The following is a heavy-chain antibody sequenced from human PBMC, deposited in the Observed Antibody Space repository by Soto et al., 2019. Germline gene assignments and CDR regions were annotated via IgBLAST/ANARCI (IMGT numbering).Heavy chain of an antibody. CDR3: ASHDPGARFAP. Sequence: QVQLVQSGAEVKKPGASVKVSCKAPRYIFTAYFMHWVRQAPGQGLEWMGWINPNNGATHYGLSFQGRVTMPRTTSISTAYMELSSLRSDATAVYYWASHDPGARFAPWGKGTLVIVSS. CDR2: INPNNGAT. D-gene: IGHD1-1*01. V-gene: IGHV1-2*02. CDR1: RYIFTAYF. J-gene: IGHJ5*02.